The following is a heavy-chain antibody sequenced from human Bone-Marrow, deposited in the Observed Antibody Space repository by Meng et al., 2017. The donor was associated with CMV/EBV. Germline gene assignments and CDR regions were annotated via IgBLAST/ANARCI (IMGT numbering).Heavy chain of an antibody. D-gene: IGHD5-18*01. J-gene: IGHJ6*02. CDR2: ISSSGSTI. V-gene: IGHV3-48*03. CDR3: AKESRGYSYGGGGGMDV. Sequence: GESLKISCAASGFTFSSYEMNWVRQAPGKGLEWVSYISSSGSTIYYADSVKGRFTISRDNAKNSLYLQMNSLRAEDTAVYYCAKESRGYSYGGGGGMDVWGQGTTVTVSS. CDR1: GFTFSSYE.